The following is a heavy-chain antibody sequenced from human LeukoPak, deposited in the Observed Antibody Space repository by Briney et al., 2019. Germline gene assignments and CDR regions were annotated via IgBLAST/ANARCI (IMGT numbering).Heavy chain of an antibody. V-gene: IGHV3-33*01. Sequence: PGGSLRLSCAASGFTFSSYGMHWVRQAPAKGLEWVAVIWYDGSNKYYADSVKGRFTISRDNSKNTLYLQMNSLRAEDTAVYYCARVWRLIVDYWGQGTLVTVSS. CDR3: ARVWRLIVDY. CDR2: IWYDGSNK. D-gene: IGHD3-3*01. J-gene: IGHJ4*02. CDR1: GFTFSSYG.